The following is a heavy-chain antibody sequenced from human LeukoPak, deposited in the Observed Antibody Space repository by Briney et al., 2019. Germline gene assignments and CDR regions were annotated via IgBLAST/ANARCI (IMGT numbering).Heavy chain of an antibody. Sequence: GGSQRLSCTASGFTFGDYAMSWVRQAPGKGLEWVGFIRSKAYGGTTEYAASVKGRFTISRDDSKSIAYLQMNSLKTEDTAVYYCTRDNSVLRYFDWLLYGESFDYWGQGTLVTVSS. CDR3: TRDNSVLRYFDWLLYGESFDY. V-gene: IGHV3-49*04. D-gene: IGHD3-9*01. CDR2: IRSKAYGGTT. CDR1: GFTFGDYA. J-gene: IGHJ4*02.